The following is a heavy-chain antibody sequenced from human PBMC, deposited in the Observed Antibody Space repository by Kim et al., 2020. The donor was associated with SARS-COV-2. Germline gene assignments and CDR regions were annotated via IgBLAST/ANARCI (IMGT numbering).Heavy chain of an antibody. V-gene: IGHV3-48*02. J-gene: IGHJ4*02. CDR3: ASAHSDY. CDR2: SRNTT. Sequence: SRNTTYYADAVKSMYTHSRDKAKNALYLQMISMRDEDTAVYYCASAHSDYWGQGTLVTVSS.